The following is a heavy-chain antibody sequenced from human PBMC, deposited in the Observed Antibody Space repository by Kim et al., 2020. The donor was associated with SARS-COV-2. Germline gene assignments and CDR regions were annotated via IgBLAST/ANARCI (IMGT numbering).Heavy chain of an antibody. V-gene: IGHV4-34*01. Sequence: SETLSLTCAVYGGSFSGYYWSWIRQPPGKGLEWIGEINHSGSTNYNPSLKSRVTISVDTSKNQFSLKLSSVTAADTAVYYCASRALIAVAGKGFDYWGQGTLVTVSS. CDR3: ASRALIAVAGKGFDY. CDR2: INHSGST. J-gene: IGHJ4*02. CDR1: GGSFSGYY. D-gene: IGHD6-19*01.